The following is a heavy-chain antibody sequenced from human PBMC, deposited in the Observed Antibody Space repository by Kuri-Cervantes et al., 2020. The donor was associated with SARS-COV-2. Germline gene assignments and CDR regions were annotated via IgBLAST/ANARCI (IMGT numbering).Heavy chain of an antibody. J-gene: IGHJ4*02. CDR1: GFTFSSYA. V-gene: IGHV3-30-3*01. D-gene: IGHD3-3*01. CDR3: ARDQDDFWSGYRLTLDY. CDR2: ISYDGSNK. Sequence: GESLKISCAASGFTFSSYAMHWVRQAPGKGLEWVAVISYDGSNKYYADSVKGRFTISRDNSKNTLYLQMNSLRAEDTAVYYCARDQDDFWSGYRLTLDYWGQGTLVTVSS.